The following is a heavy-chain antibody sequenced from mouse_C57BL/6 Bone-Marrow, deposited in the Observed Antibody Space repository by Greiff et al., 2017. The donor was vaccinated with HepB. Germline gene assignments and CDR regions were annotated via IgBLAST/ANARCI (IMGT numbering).Heavy chain of an antibody. J-gene: IGHJ2*01. Sequence: EVKLMESGGGLVQPGGSLKLSCAASGFTFSDYYMYWVRQTPEKRLEWVAYISNGGGSTYYPDTVKDRFTISRDNAKNTLYLQMSRLKSEDTAMYYCARQGYYYFDYWGQGTTLTVSS. CDR2: ISNGGGST. V-gene: IGHV5-12*01. CDR3: ARQGYYYFDY. CDR1: GFTFSDYY.